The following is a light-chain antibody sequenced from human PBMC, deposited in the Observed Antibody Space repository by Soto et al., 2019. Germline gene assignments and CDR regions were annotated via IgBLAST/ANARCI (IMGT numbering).Light chain of an antibody. CDR2: SNN. V-gene: IGLV1-44*01. Sequence: QSVLTQQPSASGTPGQRVTISCSGSSSNIGSNTVNWYQQLPGTAPKLLIYSNNQWPSGVPDRFSGSKSGTSASLAISGLQSEDEADYYCAAWDDSLNGVVFGVGTKLTVL. J-gene: IGLJ2*01. CDR1: SSNIGSNT. CDR3: AAWDDSLNGVV.